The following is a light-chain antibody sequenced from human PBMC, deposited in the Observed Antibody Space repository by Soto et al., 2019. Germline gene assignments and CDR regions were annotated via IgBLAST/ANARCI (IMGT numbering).Light chain of an antibody. Sequence: EIVLTQSPGTLSLSPGEGATLSCRASQSVGGSHFAWYQQKIGQAPRLLIYGVSSRATGIPDRFSGSGSGTDFTLTISRLEPEDFAVYYCQHYGRSSLTFGGGTKVEIK. CDR2: GVS. CDR1: QSVGGSH. V-gene: IGKV3-20*01. J-gene: IGKJ4*01. CDR3: QHYGRSSLT.